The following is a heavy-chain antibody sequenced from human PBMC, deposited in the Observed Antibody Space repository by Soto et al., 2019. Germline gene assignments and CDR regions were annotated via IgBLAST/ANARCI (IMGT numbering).Heavy chain of an antibody. V-gene: IGHV3-30*03. CDR1: GFNFRTYG. Sequence: QVQLVESGGGVVQPGGSLRLSCVASGFNFRTYGMHWVRQAPGKGLEWVANIFYDGISKYYADAVRGRFSVSRDNSKNTLALQMTSLKEEDTAVYYGSRDRKQWLTSPLDPWGQGTLVTVSS. J-gene: IGHJ5*02. CDR3: SRDRKQWLTSPLDP. CDR2: IFYDGISK. D-gene: IGHD6-19*01.